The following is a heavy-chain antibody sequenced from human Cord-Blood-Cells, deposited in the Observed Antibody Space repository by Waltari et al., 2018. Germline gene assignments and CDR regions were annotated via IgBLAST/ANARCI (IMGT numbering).Heavy chain of an antibody. CDR3: ARALSTVTHFDY. CDR2: ISYDGSNK. V-gene: IGHV3-30*03. J-gene: IGHJ4*02. D-gene: IGHD4-17*01. CDR1: GFTFSSYG. Sequence: QVQLVESGGGVVQPGRSLRLSCAASGFTFSSYGMHWVRQAPGKGLGWVAVISYDGSNKYYSDSVKCRFTISRDNSKNTLYLQMNSLRAEDTAVYYCARALSTVTHFDYWGQGTLVTVSS.